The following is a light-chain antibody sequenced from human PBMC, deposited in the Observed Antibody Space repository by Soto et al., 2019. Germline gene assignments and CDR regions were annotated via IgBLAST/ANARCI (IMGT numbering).Light chain of an antibody. Sequence: QSALTKPASVSGSPGQSITISCTGTSSDVGGYNDVSWYQQHPGKAPKIMIYDVSNRPSGVSNRFSRSKSGNTASLTISGLQAEDEADYYCNSYTSSSTLYVFGTGTKLTVL. CDR2: DVS. CDR3: NSYTSSSTLYV. V-gene: IGLV2-14*01. J-gene: IGLJ1*01. CDR1: SSDVGGYND.